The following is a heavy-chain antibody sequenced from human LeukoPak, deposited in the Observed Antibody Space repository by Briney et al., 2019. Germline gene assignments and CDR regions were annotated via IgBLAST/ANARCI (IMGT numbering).Heavy chain of an antibody. Sequence: KPSETLSLTCAVYGGSFSGYYWSWIRQPPGKGLEWIGEINHSGSTNYNPSLKSRVTISVDTSKNQFSLKLSSVTAADTAVYYCARHLSGSYPTYWYFDLWGRGTLVTVSS. CDR3: ARHLSGSYPTYWYFDL. J-gene: IGHJ2*01. CDR1: GGSFSGYY. CDR2: INHSGST. V-gene: IGHV4-34*01. D-gene: IGHD1-26*01.